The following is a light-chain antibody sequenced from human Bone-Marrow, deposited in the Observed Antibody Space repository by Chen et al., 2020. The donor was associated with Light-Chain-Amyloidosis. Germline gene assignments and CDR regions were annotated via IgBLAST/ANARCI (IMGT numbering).Light chain of an antibody. CDR2: DDR. J-gene: IGLJ3*02. CDR3: QVWDRSSDRPV. Sequence: SYVLTQPSSVSVPPGQTGTIACGGNNIGSTSVHWYQQTPGQAPLLVVYDDRDRPSGIPERLSGSNSGNTATLTISRVEAGDEADYYCQVWDRSSDRPVFGGGTKLTVL. V-gene: IGLV3-21*02. CDR1: NIGSTS.